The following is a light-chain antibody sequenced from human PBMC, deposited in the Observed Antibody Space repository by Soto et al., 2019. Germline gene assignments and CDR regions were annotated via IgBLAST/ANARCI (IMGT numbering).Light chain of an antibody. V-gene: IGKV1-12*01. J-gene: IGKJ4*01. Sequence: DIQLTQSPSSVSASVGDTVTITCRASQGISNCLGWYQQKPGQAPNLLLYSASSLQSGVPPRFSGSGSGTGFRLTISSLQPDEVANYDGQQDNCFPLTFGGGTKVEVK. CDR3: QQDNCFPLT. CDR1: QGISNC. CDR2: SAS.